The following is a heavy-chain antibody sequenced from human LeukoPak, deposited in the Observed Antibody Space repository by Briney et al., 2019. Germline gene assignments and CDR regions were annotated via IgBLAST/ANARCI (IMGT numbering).Heavy chain of an antibody. CDR1: GFTFSSYA. CDR3: AKDRGGYSSGCFDY. Sequence: GGSLRFSCAASGFTFSSYAMSWVRQAPGKGLEWVSSISGSAVYTYHADSVRGRFTISRDNSKNTLYLQMNSLRAEDTAVYYCAKDRGGYSSGCFDYWGQGTLVSVSS. CDR2: ISGSAVYT. V-gene: IGHV3-23*01. D-gene: IGHD3-22*01. J-gene: IGHJ4*02.